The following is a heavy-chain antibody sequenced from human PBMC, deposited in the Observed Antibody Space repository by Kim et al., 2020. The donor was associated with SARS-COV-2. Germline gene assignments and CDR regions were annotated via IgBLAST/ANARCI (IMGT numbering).Heavy chain of an antibody. CDR3: TRPFGVGDCDVRYYW. CDR1: GGSISSYSYY. D-gene: IGHD2-21*02. CDR2: HCGSTNA. J-gene: IGHJ2*01. Sequence: SETLSLTCAVSGGSISSYSYYWGCIRPPPGKGRVWDGNHCGSTNAYYNPSLQSRVSVATATYQFSFSLRFISVAATDASYCSCTRPFGVGDCDVRYYW. V-gene: IGHV4-39*01.